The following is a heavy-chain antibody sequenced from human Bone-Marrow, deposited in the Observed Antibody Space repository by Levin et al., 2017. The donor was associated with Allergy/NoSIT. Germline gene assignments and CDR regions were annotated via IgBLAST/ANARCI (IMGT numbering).Heavy chain of an antibody. CDR3: ARRRGAAAAGSNWLDS. J-gene: IGHJ5*01. CDR2: ISASTTYT. Sequence: GGSLRLSCAASGFTFSDFYMGWVRQTPGRGLEWISYISASTTYTLYADSVKGRFSISRDNANNALHLQTNSLRNEDTAVNYCARRRGAAAAGSNWLDSWGQGTLVSVSS. V-gene: IGHV3-11*03. D-gene: IGHD6-13*01. CDR1: GFTFSDFY.